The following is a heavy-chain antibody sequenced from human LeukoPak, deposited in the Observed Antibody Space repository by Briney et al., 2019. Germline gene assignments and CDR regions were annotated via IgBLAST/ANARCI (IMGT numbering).Heavy chain of an antibody. CDR2: IYSDNT. CDR1: GFTVSSNS. D-gene: IGHD4/OR15-4a*01. CDR3: ARRTGAYSHPYDY. J-gene: IGHJ4*02. Sequence: GGSLRLSCTVSGFTVSSNSMSWVRQAPGKGLEWVSFIYSDNTHYSDSVKGRFTISRDNSKNTLYLQMNSLRAEDTAVYYCARRTGAYSHPYDYWGQGTLVTVSS. V-gene: IGHV3-53*01.